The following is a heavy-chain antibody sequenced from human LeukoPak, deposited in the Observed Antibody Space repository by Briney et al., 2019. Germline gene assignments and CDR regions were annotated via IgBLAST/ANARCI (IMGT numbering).Heavy chain of an antibody. Sequence: SETLSLTCTVSGGSISSYYWSWIRQPPGKGLEWIGYIYYSGTTNYNPSLKSRVTISVDTSKNQFSLRLSSVTAADTAVYYCARGVYIAAAQYGYWGQGALVTVSS. CDR1: GGSISSYY. V-gene: IGHV4-59*01. CDR2: IYYSGTT. J-gene: IGHJ4*02. D-gene: IGHD6-13*01. CDR3: ARGVYIAAAQYGY.